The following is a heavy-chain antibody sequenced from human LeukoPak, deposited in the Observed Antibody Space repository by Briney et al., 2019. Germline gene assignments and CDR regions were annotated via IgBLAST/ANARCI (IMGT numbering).Heavy chain of an antibody. Sequence: ASVKVSCKASGYTFTSYDINWVRQATGQGLEWMGWINPNSGGTNYAQKFQGWVTMTRDTSISTAYMELSRLRSDDTAVYYCARDVAVAGTPPYYYYGMDVWGQGTTVTVSS. J-gene: IGHJ6*02. CDR2: INPNSGGT. CDR3: ARDVAVAGTPPYYYYGMDV. V-gene: IGHV1-2*04. D-gene: IGHD6-19*01. CDR1: GYTFTSYD.